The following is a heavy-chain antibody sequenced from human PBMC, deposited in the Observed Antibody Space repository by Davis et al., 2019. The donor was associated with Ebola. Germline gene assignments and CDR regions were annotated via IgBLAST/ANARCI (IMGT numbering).Heavy chain of an antibody. CDR1: GYTFKNSA. Sequence: ALVKVSCKASGYTFKNSAISWVRQAPGQGLEWMGWISTYNGNTAYAKILQGRVTMTTDTSTGTAYMELRSLRSDDKAVYFCARTSIVGTTTTASDIWGQGTLVTVSS. CDR2: ISTYNGNT. V-gene: IGHV1-18*01. J-gene: IGHJ3*02. D-gene: IGHD1-26*01. CDR3: ARTSIVGTTTTASDI.